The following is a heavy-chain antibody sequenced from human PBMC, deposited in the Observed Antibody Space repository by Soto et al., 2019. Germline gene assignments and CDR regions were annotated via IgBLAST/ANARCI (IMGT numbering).Heavy chain of an antibody. J-gene: IGHJ4*02. V-gene: IGHV5-51*01. D-gene: IGHD2-21*02. CDR1: GYSFTSYW. Sequence: GESLKISCKGSGYSFTSYWIGCVRQMPGKGLEWMGIIYPGDSDTRYSPSFQGQVTISADKSISTAYLQWSSLKASDTAMYYCARPPPYCGGDCYLDYWGQGTLVTVS. CDR2: IYPGDSDT. CDR3: ARPPPYCGGDCYLDY.